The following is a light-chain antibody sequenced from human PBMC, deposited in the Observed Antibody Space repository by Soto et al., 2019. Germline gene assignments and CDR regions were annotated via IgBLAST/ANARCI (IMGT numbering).Light chain of an antibody. Sequence: EIVMTQSPATLSVSPGERATLSCRASQSVSSNLAWYQQKPGQAPRLLIYGASTRATGIPARFSGSGSGTEFTLTISSLQSEDFAVYYCQQYIARAFGQGTKLEIK. V-gene: IGKV3-15*01. CDR3: QQYIARA. CDR2: GAS. J-gene: IGKJ2*01. CDR1: QSVSSN.